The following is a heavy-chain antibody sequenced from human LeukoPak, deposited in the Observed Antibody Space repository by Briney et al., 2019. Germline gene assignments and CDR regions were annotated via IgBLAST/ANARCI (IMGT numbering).Heavy chain of an antibody. CDR2: IYPGDSDT. CDR3: ARGVGGYSSPEGIDY. J-gene: IGHJ4*02. V-gene: IGHV5-51*01. CDR1: GYGFTSYW. Sequence: GESLKISCKGSGYGFTSYWIGWVRQMPGKGLEWMGIIYPGDSDTRYSPSFQGQVTISADKSISTAYLQWSSLKASDTAMYYCARGVGGYSSPEGIDYWGQGTLVTVSS. D-gene: IGHD1-26*01.